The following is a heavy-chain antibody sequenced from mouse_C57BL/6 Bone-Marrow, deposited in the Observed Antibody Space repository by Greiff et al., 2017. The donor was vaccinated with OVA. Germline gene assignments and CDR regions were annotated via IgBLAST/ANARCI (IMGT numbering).Heavy chain of an antibody. J-gene: IGHJ2*01. CDR1: GFNIKDYY. CDR3: TRGTTVVAYYFDY. V-gene: IGHV14-1*01. Sequence: VHVKQSGAELVRPGASVKLSCTASGFNIKDYYMHWVKQRPEQGLEWIGRIDPEDGDTEYAPKFQGKATMTADTSSNTAYLQLSSLTSEDTAVYYCTRGTTVVAYYFDYWGQGTTLTVSS. CDR2: IDPEDGDT. D-gene: IGHD1-1*01.